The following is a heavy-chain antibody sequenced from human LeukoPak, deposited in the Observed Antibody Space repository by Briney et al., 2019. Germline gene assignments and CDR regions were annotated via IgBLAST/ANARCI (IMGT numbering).Heavy chain of an antibody. V-gene: IGHV4-38-2*01. D-gene: IGHD3-22*01. CDR2: IYYSGST. Sequence: RPSETLSLTCAVSGYSISSGYYWGWIRQPPGKGLEWIGSIYYSGSTHYNPSLKSRVTMSVGTSKNQFSLKLNSVTAADTAVYYCARNDSSGYFDYWGQGTLVTVSS. CDR1: GYSISSGYY. CDR3: ARNDSSGYFDY. J-gene: IGHJ4*02.